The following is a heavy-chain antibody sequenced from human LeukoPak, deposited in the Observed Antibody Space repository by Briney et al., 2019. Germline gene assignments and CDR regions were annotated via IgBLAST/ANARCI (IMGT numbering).Heavy chain of an antibody. V-gene: IGHV5-51*01. Sequence: GESLKISCKGSGYSFTTYWIGWVRQMPGKGLEWMGIIYPSDSDTRYSPSFQGQVTISADKSINTAYLQWSSLKASDTAMYYCARHPYSSGWQNFDYWGQGTLVTVSS. CDR2: IYPSDSDT. CDR3: ARHPYSSGWQNFDY. CDR1: GYSFTTYW. J-gene: IGHJ4*02. D-gene: IGHD6-19*01.